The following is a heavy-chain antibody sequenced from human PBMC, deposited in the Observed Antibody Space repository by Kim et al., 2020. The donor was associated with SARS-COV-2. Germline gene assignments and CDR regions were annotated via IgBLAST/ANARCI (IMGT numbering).Heavy chain of an antibody. J-gene: IGHJ6*03. CDR2: IYYSGST. CDR3: ARHTPYTISINSYYYYMDV. CDR1: SGSITTYY. V-gene: IGHV4-59*08. Sequence: SETLSLTCTVSSGSITTYYWSWIRQPPGKGLEWIGNIYYSGSTKYNPSLKSRVTISVDTSKNQFSLTLSSVTAADTAVYYCARHTPYTISINSYYYYMDVWGKGTTVTVSS. D-gene: IGHD2-2*02.